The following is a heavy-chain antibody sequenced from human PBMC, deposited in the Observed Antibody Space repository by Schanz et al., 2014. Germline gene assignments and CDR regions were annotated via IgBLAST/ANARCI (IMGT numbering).Heavy chain of an antibody. CDR3: ARDDRFVEWSLLGS. Sequence: QVQLVQSGAEVKKPGASVKVSCKASAYSLTGYYLHWVRQAPGQGLEWMGWISTYNGHTRYGQKFQDRLSLTTDTDTATAHVELRSLRTDDTAVYYCARDDRFVEWSLLGSWGQGTLVTVSS. D-gene: IGHD3-3*01. CDR2: ISTYNGHT. J-gene: IGHJ5*02. V-gene: IGHV1-2*02. CDR1: AYSLTGYY.